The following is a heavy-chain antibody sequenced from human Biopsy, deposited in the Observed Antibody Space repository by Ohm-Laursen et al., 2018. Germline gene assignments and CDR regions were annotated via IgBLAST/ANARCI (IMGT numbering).Heavy chain of an antibody. CDR2: INSSGGST. J-gene: IGHJ3*02. D-gene: IGHD3-22*01. Sequence: SLRLSCSASGFTFSNYAMSWVCQAPGKGLEWVSTINSSGGSTYYADSLKGRFTISRVNSKNTLYSQMNNLSAEDAAVYYCARSTYYYESSGTRRGLDIWGQGTMVTVSS. CDR1: GFTFSNYA. CDR3: ARSTYYYESSGTRRGLDI. V-gene: IGHV3-23*01.